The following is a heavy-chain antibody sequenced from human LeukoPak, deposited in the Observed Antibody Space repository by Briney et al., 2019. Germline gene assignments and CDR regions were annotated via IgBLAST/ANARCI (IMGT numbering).Heavy chain of an antibody. CDR3: ARGHYDVLAASYKWTPDY. D-gene: IGHD3-9*01. CDR1: GFTFSTYW. J-gene: IGHJ4*02. V-gene: IGHV3-7*01. CDR2: INQGGSEQ. Sequence: GGSLRLSCAPSGFTFSTYWMGWVRQAPGKGLEWLANINQGGSEQYYVDSVKGRFTISRDNAKNSLFLQMNSLRVEDTAVYYCARGHYDVLAASYKWTPDYWGQGTLVTVSS.